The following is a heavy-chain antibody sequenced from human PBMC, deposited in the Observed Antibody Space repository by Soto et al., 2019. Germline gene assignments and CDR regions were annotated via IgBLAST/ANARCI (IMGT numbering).Heavy chain of an antibody. CDR2: ISYDGSNK. V-gene: IGHV3-30*18. J-gene: IGHJ5*02. CDR1: GFTFSSYG. CDR3: AKEGYDFWSGYSGWFDP. D-gene: IGHD3-3*01. Sequence: QVQLVESGGGVVQPGRSLRLSCAASGFTFSSYGMHWVRQAPGKGLEWVAVISYDGSNKYYADSVKGRFTITRDNSKNTLYLQMNSLRAEDTAVYYCAKEGYDFWSGYSGWFDPWGQGTLVTVSS.